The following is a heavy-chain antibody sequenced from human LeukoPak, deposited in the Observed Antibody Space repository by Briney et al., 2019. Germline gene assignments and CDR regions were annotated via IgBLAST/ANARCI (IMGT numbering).Heavy chain of an antibody. CDR2: INSDGSST. CDR3: ARQAVALDYYYYYMDV. D-gene: IGHD6-19*01. J-gene: IGHJ6*03. CDR1: GLTFSSYW. Sequence: GGSLRLSCAASGLTFSSYWMHWVRQAPGKGLVRVSRINSDGSSTSYADSVKGRFTISRDNAKNTLYLQMNSLRAEDTAVYYCARQAVALDYYYYYMDVWGKGTTVTISS. V-gene: IGHV3-74*01.